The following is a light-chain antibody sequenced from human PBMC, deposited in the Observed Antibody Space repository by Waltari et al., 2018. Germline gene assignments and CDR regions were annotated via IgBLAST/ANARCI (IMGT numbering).Light chain of an antibody. V-gene: IGKV4-1*01. CDR1: QTLLKGSTNKNY. J-gene: IGKJ2*01. CDR2: WAS. Sequence: DALMIQSPDSLAVSLGDRATINCKSRQTLLKGSTNKNYLAWYQQKPGQPPKLLIYWASTREFGVPDRFSGSGSETDFTLTISDLQAEDVAVYYCQQYLYSLPEYSFGQGTKVEI. CDR3: QQYLYSLPEYS.